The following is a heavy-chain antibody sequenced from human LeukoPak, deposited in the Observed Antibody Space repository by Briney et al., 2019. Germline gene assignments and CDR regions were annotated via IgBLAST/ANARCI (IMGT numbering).Heavy chain of an antibody. D-gene: IGHD3-3*01. Sequence: PGGSLRLSCVASGFIFNPYWMHWVRQAPGKGLVWVSHIKYDGSATNYADSVKGRFTISRDNAKNTLYLQMNSLRAEDTAVYYCVSGSLQSGYNFDYWGQGALVTVSS. CDR2: IKYDGSAT. CDR1: GFIFNPYW. J-gene: IGHJ4*02. V-gene: IGHV3-74*01. CDR3: VSGSLQSGYNFDY.